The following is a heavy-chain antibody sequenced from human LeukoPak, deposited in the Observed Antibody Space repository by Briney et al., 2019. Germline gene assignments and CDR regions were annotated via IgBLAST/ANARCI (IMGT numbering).Heavy chain of an antibody. V-gene: IGHV1-8*01. CDR3: ARGGKWLRSGGIDY. D-gene: IGHD5-12*01. J-gene: IGHJ4*02. CDR2: MNPNSGNT. Sequence: GASVKVSCKASGYTFTSYDINWVRQATGQGLEWMGWMNPNSGNTGYAQKFQGGVTMTRNTSISTAYMELSSLRSEDTAVYYCARGGKWLRSGGIDYWGQGTLVTVSS. CDR1: GYTFTSYD.